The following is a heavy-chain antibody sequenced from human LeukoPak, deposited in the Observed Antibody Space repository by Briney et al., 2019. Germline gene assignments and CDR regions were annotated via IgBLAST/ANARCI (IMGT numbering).Heavy chain of an antibody. CDR1: GYTFTRYY. CDR3: ARSDIVVVVAATGYWYFDL. J-gene: IGHJ2*01. D-gene: IGHD2-15*01. V-gene: IGHV1-69*13. Sequence: ASVKVSCKASGYTFTRYYMHWVRQAPGQGLEWVGGIIPIVGTANYAKTFQGRVTITADESTSTAYMELSSLRSEDTAVYYCARSDIVVVVAATGYWYFDLWGRGTLVTVSS. CDR2: IIPIVGTA.